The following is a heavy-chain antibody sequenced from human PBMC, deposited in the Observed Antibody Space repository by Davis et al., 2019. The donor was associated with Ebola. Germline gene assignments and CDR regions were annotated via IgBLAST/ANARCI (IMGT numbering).Heavy chain of an antibody. CDR3: ARDHEHDYSNYGEGH. CDR2: ISSSSSYI. V-gene: IGHV3-21*01. Sequence: PGGSLRLSCAASGFTFSSYSMNWVRQAPGKGLEWVSSISSSSSYIYYADSVKGRFTISRDNAKNSLYLQMNSLRAEDTAVYYCARDHEHDYSNYGEGHWGQGTLVTVSS. D-gene: IGHD4-11*01. CDR1: GFTFSSYS. J-gene: IGHJ4*02.